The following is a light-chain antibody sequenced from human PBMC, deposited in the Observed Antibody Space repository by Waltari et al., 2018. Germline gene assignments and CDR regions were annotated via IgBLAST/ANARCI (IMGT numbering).Light chain of an antibody. J-gene: IGKJ1*01. CDR3: HQHYTTPWT. CDR2: DAS. CDR1: QSINNY. V-gene: IGKV3-11*01. Sequence: EIVLTQSPATLSLSPGKRATLSCRASQSINNYLAWYHQKPGQAPRLLIYDASNRATGVPARFSGSGSGTDFTLTISSLQAEDVAVYYCHQHYTTPWTFGQGTKVEIK.